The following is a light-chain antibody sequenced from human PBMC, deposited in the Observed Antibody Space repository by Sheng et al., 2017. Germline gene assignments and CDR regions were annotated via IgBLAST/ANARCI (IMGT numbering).Light chain of an antibody. Sequence: DIQMTQSPSSVSASVGDRVTITCRASQDISSWLAWYQQKPGKAPKLLIYAASTLQSGVPSRFSGSGSGTHFTLTISSLHPEDFATYYCQQTNSFPLITFGQGTRLEIK. J-gene: IGKJ5*01. CDR1: QDISSW. CDR2: AAS. V-gene: IGKV1-12*01. CDR3: QQTNSFPLIT.